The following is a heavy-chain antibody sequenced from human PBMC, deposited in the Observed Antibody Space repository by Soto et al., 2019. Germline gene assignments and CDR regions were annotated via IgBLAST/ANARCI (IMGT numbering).Heavy chain of an antibody. CDR1: GFTVSSNY. J-gene: IGHJ4*02. V-gene: IGHV3-66*01. CDR3: SRGEYHLPLW. CDR2: IYSGGST. Sequence: GGYLSLSCAASGFTVSSNYMSWVRPAPGKGLEGVSDIYSGGSTYYADSVKGRFTISRDNSKNTLFLQMNSLRSEDTAVYYCSRGEYHLPLWRGQGTLVTVSS. D-gene: IGHD2-2*01.